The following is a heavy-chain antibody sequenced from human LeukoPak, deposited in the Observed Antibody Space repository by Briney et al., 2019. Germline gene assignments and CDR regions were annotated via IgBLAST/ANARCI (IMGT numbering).Heavy chain of an antibody. J-gene: IGHJ4*02. CDR3: ARGYCTNGVCFDS. CDR1: GFTVSSNY. D-gene: IGHD2-8*01. V-gene: IGHV3-53*01. Sequence: GGSLRLSCAASGFTVSSNYMSWVRQAPGKGLEWVSVIYSGGSTYYADSVKGRFTISRDNSKNTLYLQMNSLRAEDTAVYYCARGYCTNGVCFDSWGQGTLVTVSS. CDR2: IYSGGST.